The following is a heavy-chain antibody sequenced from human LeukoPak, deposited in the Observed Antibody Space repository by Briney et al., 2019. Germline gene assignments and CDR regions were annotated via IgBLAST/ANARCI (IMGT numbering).Heavy chain of an antibody. V-gene: IGHV3-23*01. CDR2: ISSSGIGT. CDR3: AKDHYGDPFDS. Sequence: GGSLRLSCAASGFTFSSYAMSWVRQAPGKGLEWVSGISSSGIGTYYADSVKGRFTISRDSPKNTLYLQMNSLRVEDAAVYYCAKDHYGDPFDSWGQGTLVTVSS. J-gene: IGHJ4*02. D-gene: IGHD4-17*01. CDR1: GFTFSSYA.